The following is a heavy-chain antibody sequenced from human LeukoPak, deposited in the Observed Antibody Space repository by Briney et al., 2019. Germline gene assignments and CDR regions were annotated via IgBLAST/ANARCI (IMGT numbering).Heavy chain of an antibody. J-gene: IGHJ4*02. CDR3: ARGANPQYYYGSGSYLSYFDY. CDR1: GYTFTSYY. CDR2: INPSGGST. Sequence: ASVKVSCKASGYTFTSYYMHWVRQAPGQGLEWMGIINPSGGSTSYAQKFQGRVTMTRDTSTSTVYMELSSLRSEDTAVYYCARGANPQYYYGSGSYLSYFDYWGQGTLVTVSS. V-gene: IGHV1-46*01. D-gene: IGHD3-10*01.